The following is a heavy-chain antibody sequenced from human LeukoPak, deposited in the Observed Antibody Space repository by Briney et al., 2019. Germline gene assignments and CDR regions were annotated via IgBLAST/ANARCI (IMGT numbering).Heavy chain of an antibody. CDR1: GFTFSGCW. D-gene: IGHD3-10*01. CDR2: INSDGSST. Sequence: PGGSLRLSCVASGFTFSGCWMHWVRQVPGKGLVWVSRINSDGSSTRYADSVKGRFTISRDNAKNTLYLQMNSLRAEDAAVYYCAKDQGSGLGSYSWGYFDYWGQGTLVTVSS. V-gene: IGHV3-74*01. J-gene: IGHJ4*02. CDR3: AKDQGSGLGSYSWGYFDY.